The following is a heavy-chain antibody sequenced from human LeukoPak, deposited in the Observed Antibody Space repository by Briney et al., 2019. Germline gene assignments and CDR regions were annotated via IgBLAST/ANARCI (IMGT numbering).Heavy chain of an antibody. V-gene: IGHV4-59*08. Sequence: SETLSLTCSVSGASISTYYWSWIRQPPGKGLEWIGYIHYSGSINYNPSLKSRVTISVDTSKNQFSLDLSSVTATDTAVYYCARRRGSGWSEGGKYYFDYWGQGTLVTVSS. CDR1: GASISTYY. CDR2: IHYSGSI. D-gene: IGHD6-19*01. J-gene: IGHJ4*02. CDR3: ARRRGSGWSEGGKYYFDY.